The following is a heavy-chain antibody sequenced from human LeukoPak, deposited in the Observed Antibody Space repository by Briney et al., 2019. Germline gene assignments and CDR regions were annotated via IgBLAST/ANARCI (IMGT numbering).Heavy chain of an antibody. CDR1: VDSITTGHYY. D-gene: IGHD5-24*01. J-gene: IGHJ4*02. Sequence: PSETLSLTCSVSVDSITTGHYYWGWIPQPPGKGREGIGSIYYGEATSYNPSLMSRGTITIDTSSNHFSLRLTSVTAADTAMYYCAKGGDSYKVGNYWGQGTLVTVSS. CDR2: IYYGEAT. V-gene: IGHV4-39*07. CDR3: AKGGDSYKVGNY.